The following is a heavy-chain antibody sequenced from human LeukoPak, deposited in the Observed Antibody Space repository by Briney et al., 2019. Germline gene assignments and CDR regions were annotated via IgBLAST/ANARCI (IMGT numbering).Heavy chain of an antibody. J-gene: IGHJ5*02. V-gene: IGHV1-2*02. CDR3: ARGRPENYFASGNT. D-gene: IGHD3-10*01. Sequence: GASVKVSCKASGYTFTGYYMHWVRQAPGQGLEWMGWINPNSGVTHYAQKFQGRVIMSRDTSISTAYVELSRLRSDDTAVYYCARGRPENYFASGNTWGQGTLVTVSS. CDR1: GYTFTGYY. CDR2: INPNSGVT.